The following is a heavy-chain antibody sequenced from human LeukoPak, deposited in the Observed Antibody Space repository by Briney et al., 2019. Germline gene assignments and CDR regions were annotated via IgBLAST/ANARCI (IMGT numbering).Heavy chain of an antibody. D-gene: IGHD2-15*01. CDR3: ARHDDCSGGSCWFDP. CDR2: IYPGDSDT. CDR1: GYSFTSYW. V-gene: IGHV5-51*01. Sequence: GESLKISCKGSGYSFTSYWIGWVRQMPGKGLEWMGIIYPGDSDTRYSPSFQGQVTISADKSISTAYLQWSSLKASDTAMYYCARHDDCSGGSCWFDPWGQGTLVTVSS. J-gene: IGHJ5*02.